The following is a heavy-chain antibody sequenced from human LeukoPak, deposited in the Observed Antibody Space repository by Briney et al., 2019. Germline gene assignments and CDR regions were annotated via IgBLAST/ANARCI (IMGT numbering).Heavy chain of an antibody. V-gene: IGHV4-34*01. CDR2: IKYSGTT. D-gene: IGHD2/OR15-2a*01. CDR1: GESFSNYY. Sequence: SETLSLSCAVYGESFSNYYWNWIRQSPGKGLEWIGEIKYSGTTNYNPSLKSRVTISIDTSKSQFSLKLTSVTAADTAVYYCARGRGWLYFGRMSWFDPWGQGALVTVSS. CDR3: ARGRGWLYFGRMSWFDP. J-gene: IGHJ5*02.